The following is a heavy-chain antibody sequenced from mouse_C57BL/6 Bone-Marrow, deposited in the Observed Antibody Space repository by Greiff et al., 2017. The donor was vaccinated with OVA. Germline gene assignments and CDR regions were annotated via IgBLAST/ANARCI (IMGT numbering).Heavy chain of an antibody. J-gene: IGHJ1*03. CDR2: INPSNGGT. CDR3: ERGDYYYGSSNWYCEV. D-gene: IGHD1-1*01. Sequence: VQLQESGTELVKPGASVKLSCKASGYTFTSYWMHWVKQRPGQGLEWIGNINPSNGGTTYNEKFKSKATLTVDKSSSTAYMQLSSLTSEDSAVSYCERGDYYYGSSNWYCEVWGTGTTVTVSS. CDR1: GYTFTSYW. V-gene: IGHV1-53*01.